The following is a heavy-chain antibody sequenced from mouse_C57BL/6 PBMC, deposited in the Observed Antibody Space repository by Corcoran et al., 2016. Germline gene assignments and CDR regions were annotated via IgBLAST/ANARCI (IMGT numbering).Heavy chain of an antibody. CDR3: ARGARRYFDY. D-gene: IGHD3-1*01. CDR1: GYTFTTYG. Sequence: QIQLVQSGPELKKPGETVKISCKASGYTFTTYGMSWVKQAPGKGLKWMGWINTYSGVPTYADDFEGRFAFSLETSASTAYLQINNLKNEDTATYFCARGARRYFDYWGQGTTLTVSS. V-gene: IGHV9-3*01. CDR2: INTYSGVP. J-gene: IGHJ2*01.